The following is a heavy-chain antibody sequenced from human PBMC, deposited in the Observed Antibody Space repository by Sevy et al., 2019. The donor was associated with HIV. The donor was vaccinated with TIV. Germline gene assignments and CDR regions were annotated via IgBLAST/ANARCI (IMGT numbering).Heavy chain of an antibody. CDR2: INPNSGGT. D-gene: IGHD1-26*01. V-gene: IGHV1-2*02. CDR3: ARGGAGLYYYGMDV. CDR1: GYTFTGYY. Sequence: ASVKVSCKASGYTFTGYYMHWVRQAPGQGLEWMGWINPNSGGTNYAQKFQGRVTMTRDTSISTAYMELSRLRSDDTAMYYCARGGAGLYYYGMDVWGQGTTVTVSS. J-gene: IGHJ6*02.